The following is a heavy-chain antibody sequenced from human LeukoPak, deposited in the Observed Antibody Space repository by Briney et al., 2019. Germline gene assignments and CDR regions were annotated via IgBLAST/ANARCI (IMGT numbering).Heavy chain of an antibody. CDR3: ARDPVLTVTLDYYFDY. CDR1: GFTFSSYG. V-gene: IGHV3-7*01. D-gene: IGHD4-17*01. Sequence: PGRSLRLSCAASGFTFSSYGMHWVRQAPGKGLEWVANIKQDGSEKYYVDSVKGRFTISRDNAKNSLYLQMNSLRAEDTAVYYCARDPVLTVTLDYYFDYWGQGTLVTVSS. CDR2: IKQDGSEK. J-gene: IGHJ4*02.